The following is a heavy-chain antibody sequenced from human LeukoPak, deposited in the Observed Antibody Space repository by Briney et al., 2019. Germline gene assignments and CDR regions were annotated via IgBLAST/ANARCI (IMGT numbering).Heavy chain of an antibody. D-gene: IGHD2-2*01. J-gene: IGHJ5*02. Sequence: ASVKVSCKASGYTFTSYDINWVRQATGQGLEWMGWMNPNSGNTGYAQKFQGRVTMTRNTSISTAYMELSSLRSEDTAVYYCARVPSIVVVPAATNWFDPWGQGTLVTVSS. CDR1: GYTFTSYD. CDR2: MNPNSGNT. V-gene: IGHV1-8*01. CDR3: ARVPSIVVVPAATNWFDP.